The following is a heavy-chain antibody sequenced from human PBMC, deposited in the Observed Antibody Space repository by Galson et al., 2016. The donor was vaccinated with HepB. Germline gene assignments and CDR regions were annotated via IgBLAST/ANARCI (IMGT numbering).Heavy chain of an antibody. D-gene: IGHD3-16*01. J-gene: IGHJ6*02. Sequence: SVKVSCKASGSTLTELPIHWVRQAPGKGLEWMGGFEPEHGETVYAQKFQGRVTMTEDTSADTAYMELSSLRSEDTAVYYCAADLYLRMGYYGMDVWGQGTTVIVSS. CDR3: AADLYLRMGYYGMDV. CDR1: GSTLTELP. CDR2: FEPEHGET. V-gene: IGHV1-24*01.